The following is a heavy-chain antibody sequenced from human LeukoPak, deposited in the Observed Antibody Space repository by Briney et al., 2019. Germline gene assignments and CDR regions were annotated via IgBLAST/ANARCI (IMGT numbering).Heavy chain of an antibody. J-gene: IGHJ6*02. CDR1: GGSFSGYY. CDR2: INHSGST. D-gene: IGHD3-3*01. Sequence: SETLSLTCAVYGGSFSGYYWSWIRQPPGKGLEWIGEINHSGSTNYNPSLKSRVTISVDTSKNQFSLKLSSVTAADAAVYYCARVSGFLASYYYYGMDVWGQGTTVTVSS. V-gene: IGHV4-34*01. CDR3: ARVSGFLASYYYYGMDV.